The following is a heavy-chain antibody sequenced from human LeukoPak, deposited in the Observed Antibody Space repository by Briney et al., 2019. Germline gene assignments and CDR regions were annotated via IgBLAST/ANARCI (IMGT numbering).Heavy chain of an antibody. CDR1: GYTFTGYY. Sequence: ASVKVSCKASGYTFTGYYMHWVRQAPGQGLEWMGWINPNSGGTNYAQKFQGRVTMTRDTSISTAYMELSRLRSDDTAVYYRATLRKEYGSGNYYNAVVYAFDIWGQGTMVTVSS. J-gene: IGHJ3*02. D-gene: IGHD3-10*01. CDR2: INPNSGGT. CDR3: ATLRKEYGSGNYYNAVVYAFDI. V-gene: IGHV1-2*02.